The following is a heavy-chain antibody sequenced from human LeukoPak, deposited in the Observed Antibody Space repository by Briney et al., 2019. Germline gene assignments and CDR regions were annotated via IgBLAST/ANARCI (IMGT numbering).Heavy chain of an antibody. V-gene: IGHV4-59*01. CDR3: ARGGRGGYSYGLKTLYFDY. J-gene: IGHJ4*02. Sequence: SETLSLTCTVSGDSITSTYWSWIRQPPGKGLEYLGYIYYNGDTNYDPSLKSRVTISVDTSKNQFSLKLSSVTAADTAVYYCARGGRGGYSYGLKTLYFDYWGQGTLVTVSS. D-gene: IGHD5-18*01. CDR1: GDSITSTY. CDR2: IYYNGDT.